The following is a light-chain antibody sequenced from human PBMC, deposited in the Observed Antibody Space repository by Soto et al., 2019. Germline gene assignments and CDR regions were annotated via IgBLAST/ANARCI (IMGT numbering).Light chain of an antibody. CDR1: SSDVGGYTS. V-gene: IGLV2-14*01. J-gene: IGLJ1*01. Sequence: QSALTQPASVSGSPGQSITISCTGTSSDVGGYTSVSWFQQHPSKAPKLIIYEVSHRPSGVSIRFSGSKSGNTASLTISGLQAEDEADYYCNSYRHSTTLVFGTGTKLTVL. CDR3: NSYRHSTTLV. CDR2: EVS.